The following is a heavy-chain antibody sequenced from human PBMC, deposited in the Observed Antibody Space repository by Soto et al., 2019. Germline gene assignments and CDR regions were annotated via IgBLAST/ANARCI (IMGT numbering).Heavy chain of an antibody. V-gene: IGHV4-39*01. J-gene: IGHJ5*02. D-gene: IGHD3-10*01. CDR2: MYYGVNT. CDR3: ARQMVRGVINNWFDP. Sequence: SETLSLTCIVSGGSISSSSYSWAWIRQPPGKGLEWIGTMYYGVNTYYNPSLESRVTISVDTPKNQFSLKLSSVTAADTAVYYCARQMVRGVINNWFDPWGQGTLVTVSS. CDR1: GGSISSSSYS.